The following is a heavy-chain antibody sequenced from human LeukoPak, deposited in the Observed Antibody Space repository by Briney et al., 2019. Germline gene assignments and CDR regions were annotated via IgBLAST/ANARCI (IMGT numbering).Heavy chain of an antibody. J-gene: IGHJ6*02. D-gene: IGHD3-22*01. CDR3: AGSSAEVFGYSPRRDYYYGMDV. Sequence: ASVKVSCTASGYTFTGYYMHWVRQAPGQGLEWMGWINPNSGGTNYAQKFQGWVTMTRDTSISTAYMELSRLRSDDTAVYYCAGSSAEVFGYSPRRDYYYGMDVWGQGTTVTVSS. CDR2: INPNSGGT. CDR1: GYTFTGYY. V-gene: IGHV1-2*04.